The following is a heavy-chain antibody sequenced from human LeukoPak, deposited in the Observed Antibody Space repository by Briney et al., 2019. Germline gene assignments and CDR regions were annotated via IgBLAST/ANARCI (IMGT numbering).Heavy chain of an antibody. Sequence: SETLSLTCTVSGGSISSYYWSWIRQPPGRGLEWIGYIYYSGSTKYNPSLKSRVTISVDTSKNQFSLKLSSVTAADTAVYYCARGARAGYNLEPFDYWGQGTLVTVSS. V-gene: IGHV4-59*08. D-gene: IGHD5-24*01. CDR2: IYYSGST. J-gene: IGHJ4*02. CDR1: GGSISSYY. CDR3: ARGARAGYNLEPFDY.